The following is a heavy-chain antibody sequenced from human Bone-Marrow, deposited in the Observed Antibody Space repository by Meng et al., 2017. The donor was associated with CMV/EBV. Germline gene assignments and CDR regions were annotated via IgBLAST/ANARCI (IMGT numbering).Heavy chain of an antibody. Sequence: GESLKISCAASGFTFSSYAMHWVRQAPGKGLEWVAVISYDGSNKYYADSVKGRFTISRDNSKNTLYLQMNSLRAEDKAVYYCARYPFGGEYYGMDVWGQGTTVTVSS. D-gene: IGHD3-16*01. CDR3: ARYPFGGEYYGMDV. J-gene: IGHJ6*02. V-gene: IGHV3-30-3*01. CDR2: ISYDGSNK. CDR1: GFTFSSYA.